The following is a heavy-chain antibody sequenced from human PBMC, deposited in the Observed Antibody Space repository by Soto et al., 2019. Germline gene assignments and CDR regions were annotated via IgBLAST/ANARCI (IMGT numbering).Heavy chain of an antibody. J-gene: IGHJ4*02. Sequence: EAQLVESGGGLVQPGGSLRLSCAFSGFSFDEHAMHWVRQAPGKGLEWVAGLLWHGDRPCYADSVKGRFTISRDSAKDFLYLQMNSLRTEDTALYCCGKDLTPGGLESWGQGTLVTVSS. V-gene: IGHV3-9*01. CDR1: GFSFDEHA. D-gene: IGHD2-15*01. CDR3: GKDLTPGGLES. CDR2: LLWHGDRP.